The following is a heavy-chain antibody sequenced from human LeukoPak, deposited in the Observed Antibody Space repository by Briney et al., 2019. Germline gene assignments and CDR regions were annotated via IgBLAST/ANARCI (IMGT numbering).Heavy chain of an antibody. V-gene: IGHV3-74*01. Sequence: GGSLRLSCAASGFTFSSYWMHWVRQAPGKGLVWVSRTNSDGSSTSYADSVKGRFTISRDNAKNTLYLQMNSLRAEDTAVYYCARSFDWLLKAGMDVWGQGTTVTVSS. CDR1: GFTFSSYW. CDR3: ARSFDWLLKAGMDV. J-gene: IGHJ6*02. CDR2: TNSDGSST. D-gene: IGHD3-9*01.